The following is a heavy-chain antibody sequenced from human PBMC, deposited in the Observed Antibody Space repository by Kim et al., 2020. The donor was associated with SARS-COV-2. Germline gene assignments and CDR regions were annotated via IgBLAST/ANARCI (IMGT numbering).Heavy chain of an antibody. V-gene: IGHV3-15*01. J-gene: IGHJ6*02. Sequence: GGSLRLSCAASGFTFSNAWMSWVRQAPGKGLEWVGRIKSKTDGGTTDYAAPVKGRFTISRDDSKNTLYLQMNSLKTEDTAVYYCTTDFRGLRGTVYYYGMAVWGQGTTVTVSS. CDR3: TTDFRGLRGTVYYYGMAV. CDR1: GFTFSNAW. CDR2: IKSKTDGGTT. D-gene: IGHD5-12*01.